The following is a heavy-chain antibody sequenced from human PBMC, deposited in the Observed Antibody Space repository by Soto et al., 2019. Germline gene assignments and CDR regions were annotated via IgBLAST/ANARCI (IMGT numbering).Heavy chain of an antibody. J-gene: IGHJ3*02. CDR1: GYTFTSYY. D-gene: IGHD3-22*01. Sequence: AAVKACCKAAGYTFTSYYMHWGRQAPGQGLEGMGIINPSGGSTSYAQKFQGRVTMTRDTSTSTVYMELSSLRSEDTAVYYCAAPSNYYDSSGYYDDAFDIWGQGTMVTVSS. CDR3: AAPSNYYDSSGYYDDAFDI. V-gene: IGHV1-46*01. CDR2: INPSGGST.